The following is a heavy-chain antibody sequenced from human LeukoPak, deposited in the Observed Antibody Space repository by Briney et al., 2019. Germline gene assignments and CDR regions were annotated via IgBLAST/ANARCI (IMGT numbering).Heavy chain of an antibody. D-gene: IGHD4-17*01. CDR3: AKDRSDYGGYPPGAFDI. J-gene: IGHJ3*02. Sequence: PGGSLRLSCAASGFTFSSYAMSWVRQAPGKGLEWVAVISYDGSNKYYADSVKGRFTISRDNSKNTLYLQMNSLRAEDTAVYYCAKDRSDYGGYPPGAFDIWGQGTMVTVSS. V-gene: IGHV3-30*18. CDR1: GFTFSSYA. CDR2: ISYDGSNK.